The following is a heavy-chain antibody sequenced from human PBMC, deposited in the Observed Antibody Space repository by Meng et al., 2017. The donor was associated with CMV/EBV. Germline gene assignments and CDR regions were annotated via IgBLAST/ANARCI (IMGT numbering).Heavy chain of an antibody. J-gene: IGHJ4*02. V-gene: IGHV1-58*01. D-gene: IGHD2-2*01. Sequence: SVKVSCKASGFAFTSSAVQWVRQARGQRLEWIGWIVVGSGNTNYAQKFQERVTITRDMSTSTVYMELSSLGSEDTAVYYCAADVPSQDIVVVPAAIGWGQGTLVTVSS. CDR2: IVVGSGNT. CDR3: AADVPSQDIVVVPAAIG. CDR1: GFAFTSSA.